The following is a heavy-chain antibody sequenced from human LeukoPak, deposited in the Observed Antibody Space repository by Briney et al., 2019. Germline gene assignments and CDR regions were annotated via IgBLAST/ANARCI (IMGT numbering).Heavy chain of an antibody. V-gene: IGHV4-61*09. CDR2: TFSSGST. D-gene: IGHD2-15*01. Sequence: SHTLSLTCTVSGGSINSGTDYRSSIRQPAGKDLQWIGHTFSSGSTNYNPSLKSRVTISVDTSKNQFSLSLTSVTAADTAIYYCAKTWSGTFHIWAQGTMVTVSS. CDR1: GGSINSGTDY. J-gene: IGHJ3*02. CDR3: AKTWSGTFHI.